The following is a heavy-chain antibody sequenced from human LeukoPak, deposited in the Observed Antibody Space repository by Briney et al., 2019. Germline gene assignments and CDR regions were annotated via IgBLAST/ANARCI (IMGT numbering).Heavy chain of an antibody. CDR2: INHSGST. Sequence: PSETLSLTCAVYGGSFSGYYWSWIRQPPGKGLEWIGEINHSGSTNYNPSLKSRVTISVDTSKNQFSLKLSSVTAADTAVYYCARGFYWNFDYWGQGTLVTVSS. V-gene: IGHV4-34*01. CDR1: GGSFSGYY. J-gene: IGHJ4*02. CDR3: ARGFYWNFDY. D-gene: IGHD1-1*01.